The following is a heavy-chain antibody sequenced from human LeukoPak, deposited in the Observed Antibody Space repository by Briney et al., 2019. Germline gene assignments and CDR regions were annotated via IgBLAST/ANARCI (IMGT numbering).Heavy chain of an antibody. CDR1: GFTFSSYA. D-gene: IGHD5-12*01. Sequence: PGGSLRLSCAASGFTFSSYAMTWVRQAPGKGLEWLSAVSGSGGNTYYADSVKGRFTISRDNSKNTLFLQMNSLRAEDTAVYYCAKVRGERNYWGQGTLVTVSS. CDR2: VSGSGGNT. V-gene: IGHV3-23*01. J-gene: IGHJ4*02. CDR3: AKVRGERNY.